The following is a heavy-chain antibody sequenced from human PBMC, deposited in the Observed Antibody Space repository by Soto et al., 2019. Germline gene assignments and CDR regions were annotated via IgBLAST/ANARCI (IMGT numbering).Heavy chain of an antibody. CDR1: GFFISSGNY. CDR2: IYATGTT. V-gene: IGHV4-4*07. J-gene: IGHJ5*02. Sequence: PSETLSLTCAVSGFFISSGNYWGWIRKSAGKGLEWIGRIYATGTTDYNPSLKSRVMMSVDTSKKQFSLKLRSVTAADTAVYYCVRDGTKTLRDWFDPWGQGISVTVSS. D-gene: IGHD1-1*01. CDR3: VRDGTKTLRDWFDP.